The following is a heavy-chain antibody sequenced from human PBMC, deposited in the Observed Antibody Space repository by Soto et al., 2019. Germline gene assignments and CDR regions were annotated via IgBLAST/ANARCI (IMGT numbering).Heavy chain of an antibody. CDR2: ISGSGGST. D-gene: IGHD3-9*01. V-gene: IGHV3-23*01. CDR3: AKTAVGILRYFDWPRPPDY. Sequence: GGSLRLSCAASGLTFSSYAMSWVRQAPGKGLEWVSAISGSGGSTYYADSVKGRFTISRDNSKNTLYLQMNSLRAEDTAVYYCAKTAVGILRYFDWPRPPDYWGQGTLVTVSS. J-gene: IGHJ4*02. CDR1: GLTFSSYA.